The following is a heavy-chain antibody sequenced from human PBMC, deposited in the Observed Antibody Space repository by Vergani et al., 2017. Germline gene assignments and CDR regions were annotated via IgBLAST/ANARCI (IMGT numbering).Heavy chain of an antibody. CDR1: GFTFRSFA. D-gene: IGHD3-22*01. V-gene: IGHV3-23*01. J-gene: IGHJ4*02. CDR2: IACSASVVSGGNT. CDR3: AGPQGTSAYYYGGFDY. Sequence: EVRLLESGGGLVQPGGSLRLSCAASGFTFRSFAMTWVRQAPGKGPEWVSTIACSASVVSGGNTYYADSVKGRFTISRDNSRNTLYLQMNSLRVEDTANYYCAGPQGTSAYYYGGFDYWGQGILVTVSS.